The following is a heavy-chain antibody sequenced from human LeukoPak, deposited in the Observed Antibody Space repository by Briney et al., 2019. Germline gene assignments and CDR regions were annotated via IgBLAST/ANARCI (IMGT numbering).Heavy chain of an antibody. CDR3: AFEGYCSGGSCPDQGY. Sequence: SVKVSCKASGGTFSSYAISWVRQAPGQGREWMGGIIPIFGTANYAQKFQGRVTITTDESTSTAYMELSSLRSEDTAVYYCAFEGYCSGGSCPDQGYWGQGTLVTVSS. CDR2: IIPIFGTA. J-gene: IGHJ4*02. D-gene: IGHD2-15*01. CDR1: GGTFSSYA. V-gene: IGHV1-69*05.